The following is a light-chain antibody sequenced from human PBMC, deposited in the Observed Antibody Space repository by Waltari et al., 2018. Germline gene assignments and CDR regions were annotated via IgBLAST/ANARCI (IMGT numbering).Light chain of an antibody. CDR2: GAS. J-gene: IGKJ1*01. Sequence: EIVMTQSPATLSVSPGERAPLSSRASQSIGSHLAWYQQTPGQGPRLLIYGASTRATGIPARFSGRGSGTEFTLTISSLQSEDFAVYFCQQYDNWPRTFGQGTKVEI. CDR1: QSIGSH. V-gene: IGKV3-15*01. CDR3: QQYDNWPRT.